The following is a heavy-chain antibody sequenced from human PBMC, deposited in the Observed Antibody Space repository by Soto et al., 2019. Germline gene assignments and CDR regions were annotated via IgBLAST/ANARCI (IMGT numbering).Heavy chain of an antibody. CDR1: CCSIRSIRSY. J-gene: IGHJ6*02. V-gene: IGHV4-39*01. Sequence: SETLSPTCTVFCCSIRSIRSYWASIRPPPGKWLECIGSIYYSGNSGSTYYNPSLKSRVTISVDTSKNQFSLKLSSVTAADTAVYYCARTRTVAYYYGMDVWGQGTTVT. D-gene: IGHD4-4*01. CDR3: ARTRTVAYYYGMDV. CDR2: IYYSGNSGST.